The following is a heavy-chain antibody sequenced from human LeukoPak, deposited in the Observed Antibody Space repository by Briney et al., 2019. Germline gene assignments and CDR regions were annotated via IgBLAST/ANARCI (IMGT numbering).Heavy chain of an antibody. V-gene: IGHV1-46*01. D-gene: IGHD3-3*01. CDR2: INPSGGST. Sequence: ASVKVSRKASGYTFTGYYMHWVRQAPGQGLEWMGIINPSGGSTSYAQKFQGRVTMTRDTSTSTVYMELSSLRSEDTAVYYCATLGRGEWLFGGTFDYWGQGTLVTVSS. CDR3: ATLGRGEWLFGGTFDY. CDR1: GYTFTGYY. J-gene: IGHJ4*02.